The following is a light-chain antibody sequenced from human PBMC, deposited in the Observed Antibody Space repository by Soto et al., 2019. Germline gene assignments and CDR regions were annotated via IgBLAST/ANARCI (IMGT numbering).Light chain of an antibody. V-gene: IGKV3-20*01. J-gene: IGKJ3*01. CDR1: QSISGTY. CDR3: QQYGSSSFA. Sequence: EIVLTQSPGTLSLSPGERATLSCRARQSISGTYLAWYQKKPGQAPRLLLYGASSRATGIPDRFSGSGYGTAFTLTSSRLEPEECAVYYCQQYGSSSFAFGPGTKVEIK. CDR2: GAS.